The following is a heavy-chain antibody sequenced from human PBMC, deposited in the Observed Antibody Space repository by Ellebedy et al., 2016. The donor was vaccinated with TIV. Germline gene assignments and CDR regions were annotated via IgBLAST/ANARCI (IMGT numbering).Heavy chain of an antibody. V-gene: IGHV3-23*01. CDR1: GFTFSTHA. CDR2: LSASGVAT. J-gene: IGHJ4*02. Sequence: GESLKISCAASGFTFSTHALAWVRQAPRAGLECISVLSASGVATYAASVKGRFTISRDDSKSTIYLQMNRLRVDDTALYYCDAGYDNWGQGALVTVSS. D-gene: IGHD5-12*01. CDR3: DAGYDN.